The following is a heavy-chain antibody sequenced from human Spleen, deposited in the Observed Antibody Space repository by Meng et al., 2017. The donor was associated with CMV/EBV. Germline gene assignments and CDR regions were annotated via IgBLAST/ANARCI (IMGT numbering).Heavy chain of an antibody. Sequence: GGSLRLSCAASGFTFDDYAMHWVRQAPGKGLEWVSGISWNSGSIGYADSVKGRFTISRDNAQNSLYLQMNSLRAEDTALYYCANGETIVVVPAAPHDAFDIWGQGTMVTVSS. V-gene: IGHV3-9*01. CDR3: ANGETIVVVPAAPHDAFDI. CDR2: ISWNSGSI. D-gene: IGHD2-2*01. CDR1: GFTFDDYA. J-gene: IGHJ3*02.